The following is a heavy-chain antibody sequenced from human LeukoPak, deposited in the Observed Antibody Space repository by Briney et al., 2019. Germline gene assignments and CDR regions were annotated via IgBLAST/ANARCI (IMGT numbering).Heavy chain of an antibody. CDR2: IYSGGST. D-gene: IGHD3-10*01. CDR1: GFTVSSNY. V-gene: IGHV3-66*01. J-gene: IGHJ6*02. CDR3: ARDKWFGEPRYYYCYYGMDV. Sequence: GGSLRLSCAASGFTVSSNYMSWVRQAPGKGLEWVSVIYSGGSTYYADSVKGRFTISRDNSKNTLYLQMNSLRAEDTAVYYCARDKWFGEPRYYYCYYGMDVWGQGTTVTVSS.